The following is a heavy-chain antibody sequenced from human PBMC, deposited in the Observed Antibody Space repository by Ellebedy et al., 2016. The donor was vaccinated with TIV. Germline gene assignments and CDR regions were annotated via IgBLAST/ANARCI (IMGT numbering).Heavy chain of an antibody. CDR2: IIPIFGTA. CDR3: AVGGAVAGLID. Sequence: SVKVSXKASGGTFSSYAISWVRQAPGQGLEWMGGIIPIFGTANYAQKFQGRVTITADKSTSTAYMELSSLRSEDTAVYYCAVGGAVAGLIDWGQGTLVTVSS. V-gene: IGHV1-69*06. CDR1: GGTFSSYA. J-gene: IGHJ4*02. D-gene: IGHD6-19*01.